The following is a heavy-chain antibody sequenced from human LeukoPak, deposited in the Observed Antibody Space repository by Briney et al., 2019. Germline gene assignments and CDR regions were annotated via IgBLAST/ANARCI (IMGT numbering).Heavy chain of an antibody. V-gene: IGHV3-23*01. Sequence: GGSLRLSCAASGFTFSSYAMSWVRQAPGKGLEWVSAISGSGGSTYYADSVKGRFTISRDNAKNSLYLQMNSLRAEDTAVYYCAREKGGFYGAYYMDVWGKGTTVTVSS. CDR2: ISGSGGST. CDR1: GFTFSSYA. CDR3: AREKGGFYGAYYMDV. J-gene: IGHJ6*03. D-gene: IGHD3-10*01.